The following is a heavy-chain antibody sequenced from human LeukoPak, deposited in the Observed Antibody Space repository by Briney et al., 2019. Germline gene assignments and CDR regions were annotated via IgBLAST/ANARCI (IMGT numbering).Heavy chain of an antibody. Sequence: PRASVKVSCKASGYTFAAHHIHWVRQAPGQGLERMGWILPDGRDTKYSQKFQDRMTLTTDTSTNTAYMELNRLIPDDTAVYYCSGRYGPGPVWGQGTLISASP. V-gene: IGHV1-2*02. CDR2: ILPDGRDT. D-gene: IGHD3-10*01. CDR1: GYTFAAHH. CDR3: SGRYGPGPV. J-gene: IGHJ4*02.